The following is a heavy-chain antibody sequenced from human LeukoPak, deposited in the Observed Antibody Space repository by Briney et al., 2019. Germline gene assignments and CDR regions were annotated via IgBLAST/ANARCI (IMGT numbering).Heavy chain of an antibody. CDR3: ARVASITMICDF. V-gene: IGHV3-48*03. Sequence: PGGSLRLSCAASGFTVSSYDMNWVRQVPGKGLEWVSHISRTGTTIYYADSVKGRFSISRDNAMNSLFLQMNSLRAEDTAVYYCARVASITMICDFWGQGTLVTVSS. D-gene: IGHD3-22*01. CDR1: GFTVSSYD. J-gene: IGHJ4*02. CDR2: ISRTGTTI.